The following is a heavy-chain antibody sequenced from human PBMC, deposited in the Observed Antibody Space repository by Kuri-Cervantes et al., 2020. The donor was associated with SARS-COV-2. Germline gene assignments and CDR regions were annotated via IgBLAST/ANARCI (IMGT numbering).Heavy chain of an antibody. D-gene: IGHD6-13*01. CDR1: GFTFSNAW. CDR3: TASRSSSWYGGAFDI. Sequence: LSLTCAASGFTFSNAWMSWVRQAPGKGLEWVGRIKSKTDGGTTDYAAPVKGRFTISRDDSKNTLYLQMNSLRTEDTAVYYCTASRSSSWYGGAFDIWGQGTMVTVSS. CDR2: IKSKTDGGTT. V-gene: IGHV3-15*01. J-gene: IGHJ3*02.